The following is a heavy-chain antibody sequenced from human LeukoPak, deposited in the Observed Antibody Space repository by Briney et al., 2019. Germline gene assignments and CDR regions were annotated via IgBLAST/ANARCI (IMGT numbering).Heavy chain of an antibody. CDR2: MNPNSGNT. V-gene: IGHV1-8*02. D-gene: IGHD3-10*01. CDR1: GGTFSSYA. Sequence: ASVKVSCKASGGTFSSYAINWVRQATGQGLEWMGWMNPNSGNTAYAQKFQGRVTMTRKTSITTAYMELSSLRSEDTAVYYCARGLYGPGSYYPDYWGQGTLVTVSS. J-gene: IGHJ4*02. CDR3: ARGLYGPGSYYPDY.